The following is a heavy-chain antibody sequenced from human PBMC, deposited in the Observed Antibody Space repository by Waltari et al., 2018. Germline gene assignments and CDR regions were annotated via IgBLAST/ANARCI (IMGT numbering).Heavy chain of an antibody. J-gene: IGHJ4*02. V-gene: IGHV3-15*01. CDR1: GFTFINAW. D-gene: IGHD3-10*01. CDR3: TTDGAH. Sequence: EVQLVESGGGLVKPGGSLRLSCAASGFTFINAWMSWVRQSPGKGVEWVCRVQSKTDGGTTDYATPVKGRFTVSRDDSKNTLFLQMNSLKTEDTAVYYCTTDGAHWGQGTLVTVSS. CDR2: VQSKTDGGTT.